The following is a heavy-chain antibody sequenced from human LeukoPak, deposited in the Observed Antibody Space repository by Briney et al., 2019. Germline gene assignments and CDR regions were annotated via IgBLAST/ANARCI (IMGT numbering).Heavy chain of an antibody. CDR3: SAAIYSDSRN. D-gene: IGHD4-11*01. V-gene: IGHV3-15*01. J-gene: IGHJ4*02. CDR2: IKSKTEGATA. CDR1: GFTFSNAW. Sequence: GGSLRLSCAASGFTFSNAWMSWVRQAPGKGLEWLGRIKSKTEGATADYAAAVRDRFTISRDDSKNALYLQMNSLKTEDTAVYYCSAAIYSDSRNWGQGTLVTVSS.